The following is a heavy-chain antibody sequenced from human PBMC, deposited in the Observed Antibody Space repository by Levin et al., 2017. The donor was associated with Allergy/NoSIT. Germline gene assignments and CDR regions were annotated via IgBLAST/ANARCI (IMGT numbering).Heavy chain of an antibody. J-gene: IGHJ4*02. V-gene: IGHV3-23*01. CDR1: GFTFSNYG. D-gene: IGHD6-19*01. CDR3: AKDRLRARIAVAAFDY. CDR2: ISGSGGNT. Sequence: GESLKISCAASGFTFSNYGMSWVRQAPGKGLEWVSVISGSGGNTYYADSVKGRFTISRDNSKTTLYLQMNSLRAEDMAIYYCAKDRLRARIAVAAFDYWGQGTLVTVSS.